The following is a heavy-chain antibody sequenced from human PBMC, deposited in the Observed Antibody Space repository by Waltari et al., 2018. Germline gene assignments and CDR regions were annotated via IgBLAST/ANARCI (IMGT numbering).Heavy chain of an antibody. CDR3: ARGHDYYFDY. J-gene: IGHJ4*02. CDR2: LSHSGTA. CDR1: GDSLNSANYY. V-gene: IGHV4-31*01. Sequence: QVHLQESGPGLVKPSQTLSLNCTVSGDSLNSANYYWSWIRPLPEKGLEWIGYLSHSGTAYYNPSLKYLVTMSIDPSKNQFSLRLSSVTAADTAVYFCARGHDYYFDYWGQGILVAVSS. D-gene: IGHD4-17*01.